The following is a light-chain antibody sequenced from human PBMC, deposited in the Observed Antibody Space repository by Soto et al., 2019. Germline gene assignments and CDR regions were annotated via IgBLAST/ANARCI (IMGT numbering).Light chain of an antibody. CDR1: QSLTSSY. CDR3: QYYDTSPAWT. Sequence: ESVLTQSPGILSLSPGERATLSCRASQSLTSSYLAWYQQKPGQAPRLLIYAASRRATGIPDRFSGSGSGTDFTLIISRLEAEDSAVCYCQYYDTSPAWTFGQGTRVEIK. V-gene: IGKV3-20*01. CDR2: AAS. J-gene: IGKJ1*01.